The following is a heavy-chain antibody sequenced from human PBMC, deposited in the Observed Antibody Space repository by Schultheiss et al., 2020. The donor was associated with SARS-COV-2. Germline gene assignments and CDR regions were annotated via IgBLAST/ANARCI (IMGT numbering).Heavy chain of an antibody. J-gene: IGHJ5*02. V-gene: IGHV4-39*07. CDR1: GGSISSSSYY. CDR2: IYYSGST. Sequence: SETLSLTCTVSGGSISSSSYYWGWIRQPPGKGLEWIGSIYYSGSTYYNPSLKSRVTISVDTSKNQFSLKLSSVTAADTAVYYCARGGGSSGWYNWFDPWGQGTLVTVSS. CDR3: ARGGGSSGWYNWFDP. D-gene: IGHD6-6*01.